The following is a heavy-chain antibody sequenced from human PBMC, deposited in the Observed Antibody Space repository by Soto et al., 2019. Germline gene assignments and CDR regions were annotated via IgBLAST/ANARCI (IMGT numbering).Heavy chain of an antibody. D-gene: IGHD2-2*03. CDR2: IIPIFGTA. CDR1: GGTLSSYA. Sequence: ASVKVSCKASGGTLSSYAISWVRQAPGQGLEWMGGIIPIFGTANYAQKFQGRVTMTADESTSTAYMELSSLRSEDTAVYYCARDLDIGVGPAATPKIRHYYYGMDVWGQGTTVTVSS. CDR3: ARDLDIGVGPAATPKIRHYYYGMDV. J-gene: IGHJ6*02. V-gene: IGHV1-69*13.